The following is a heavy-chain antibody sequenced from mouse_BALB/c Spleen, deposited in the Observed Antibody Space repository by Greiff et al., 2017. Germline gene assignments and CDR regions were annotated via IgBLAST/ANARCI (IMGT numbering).Heavy chain of an antibody. Sequence: EVKLVDSGGGLVQPGGSLRLSCAPSGFTFTDYYMSWVRQPPGKALEWLGFIRNKANGYTTEYSASVKGRFTISRDNSQSILYLQMNTLRAEDSATYYCARDSTQDYFDYWGQDTTLTVSS. V-gene: IGHV7-3*02. CDR2: IRNKANGYTT. J-gene: IGHJ2*01. CDR3: ARDSTQDYFDY. D-gene: IGHD2-1*01. CDR1: GFTFTDYY.